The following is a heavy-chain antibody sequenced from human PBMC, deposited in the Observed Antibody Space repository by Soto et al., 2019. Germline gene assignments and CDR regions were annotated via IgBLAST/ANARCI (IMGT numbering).Heavy chain of an antibody. Sequence: ASVKVSCKASGYTFTGYYMHWVRQAPGQGLEWMGWINPNSGGTNYAQKFQGWVTMTRDTSISTAYMELSRLRSDDTAVYYCARDFRSAARTYYYYYGMDVWGQGTTVTV. CDR2: INPNSGGT. CDR3: ARDFRSAARTYYYYYGMDV. J-gene: IGHJ6*02. V-gene: IGHV1-2*04. CDR1: GYTFTGYY. D-gene: IGHD6-6*01.